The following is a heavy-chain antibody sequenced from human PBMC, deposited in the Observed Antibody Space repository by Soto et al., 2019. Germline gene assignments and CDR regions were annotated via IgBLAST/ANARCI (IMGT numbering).Heavy chain of an antibody. CDR3: AKDEGHHYDILTGYADAFDI. CDR1: GFTFDDYA. Sequence: EVQLVESGGGLVQPGRSLRLSCAASGFTFDDYAMHWVRQAPGKGLEWVSGISWNSGSIGYADSVKGQFTISRDNAKNSLYLQMNSLRAEDTALYYCAKDEGHHYDILTGYADAFDIWGQGTMVTVSS. CDR2: ISWNSGSI. D-gene: IGHD3-9*01. J-gene: IGHJ3*02. V-gene: IGHV3-9*01.